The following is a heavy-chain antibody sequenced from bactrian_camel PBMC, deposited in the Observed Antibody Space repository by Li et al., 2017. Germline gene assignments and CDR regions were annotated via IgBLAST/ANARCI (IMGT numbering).Heavy chain of an antibody. CDR1: RFTFRDTR. V-gene: IGHV3S9*01. J-gene: IGHJ4*01. Sequence: VQLVESGGGLVQPGGSLRLSCATFRFTFRDTRMAWVRQLPGKDREGVASIHRDGRTKYGDRVKGRFTIFKDDSERILYLQMNSLKPEDTAMYYCAAARQGLYSFQCLRNNKYDFWGQGTQVTVSS. D-gene: IGHD2*01. CDR2: IHRDGRT. CDR3: AAARQGLYSFQCLRNNKYDF.